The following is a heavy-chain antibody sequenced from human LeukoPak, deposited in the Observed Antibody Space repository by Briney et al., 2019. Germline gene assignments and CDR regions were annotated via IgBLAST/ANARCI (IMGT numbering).Heavy chain of an antibody. D-gene: IGHD6-19*01. J-gene: IGHJ3*02. V-gene: IGHV3-23*01. CDR1: GFTFSSYE. CDR3: ATISMRIIAVADMGAFDI. CDR2: LSGSGGST. Sequence: GGSLRLSCAASGFTFSSYEMNWVRQAPGKGLEWVSALSGSGGSTYYADSVKGRFTISRDNSKNTLYLQMNSLRAEDTAVYYCATISMRIIAVADMGAFDIWGQGTMVTVSS.